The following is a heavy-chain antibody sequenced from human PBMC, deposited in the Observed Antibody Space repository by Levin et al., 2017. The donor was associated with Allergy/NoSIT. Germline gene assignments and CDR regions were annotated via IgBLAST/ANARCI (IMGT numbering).Heavy chain of an antibody. J-gene: IGHJ4*02. Sequence: RTGGSLRLSCAASGSTFSGSAIHWVRQASGKGLEWVGRIRAKAKGYATAYGASVEGRFTISRDDAKTYLQMNSLKTEDTAMYYCTTLGDYFDSWGQGTLVTVSS. CDR1: GSTFSGSA. CDR3: TTLGDYFDS. D-gene: IGHD1-26*01. V-gene: IGHV3-73*01. CDR2: IRAKAKGYAT.